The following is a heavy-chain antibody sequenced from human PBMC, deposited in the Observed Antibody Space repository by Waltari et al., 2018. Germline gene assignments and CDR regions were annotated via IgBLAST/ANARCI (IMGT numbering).Heavy chain of an antibody. CDR2: ISSSSSTI. J-gene: IGHJ4*02. V-gene: IGHV3-48*01. CDR3: ARSPYYYDSSGSYYFDY. D-gene: IGHD3-22*01. CDR1: GFTFSSYS. Sequence: EVQLVESGRGLVQPGGSLRLSCAASGFTFSSYSMNWVRQAPGRGLEWVSYISSSSSTIYYADSVKDRITISRDNAKNSLYLQMNSLRAEDTAVYYCARSPYYYDSSGSYYFDYWGQGTLVTVSS.